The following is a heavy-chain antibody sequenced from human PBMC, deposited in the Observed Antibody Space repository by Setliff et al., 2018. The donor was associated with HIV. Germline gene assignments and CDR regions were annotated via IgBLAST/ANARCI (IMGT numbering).Heavy chain of an antibody. CDR1: GGSISNYY. J-gene: IGHJ6*03. CDR3: ARDSFTVDYFXDV. D-gene: IGHD3-10*01. Sequence: SXTLSXXXSVSGGSISNYYWSWIRQPPGEGLEWIGYISYSGSTTYXPSLKSRXXXXLDTSXNQFSLKVHSVXXXXXAVYSRARDSFTVDYFXDVXXXGTPVTVSS. V-gene: IGHV4-59*01. CDR2: ISYSGST.